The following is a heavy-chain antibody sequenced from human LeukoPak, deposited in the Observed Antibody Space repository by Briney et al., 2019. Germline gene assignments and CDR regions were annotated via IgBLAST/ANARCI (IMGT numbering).Heavy chain of an antibody. CDR1: GFTFSSYS. D-gene: IGHD3-10*01. Sequence: PGGSLRLSCAASGFTFSSYSMNWVRQAPGKGLEWVSSISSSSSYIYYADSVKGRFTISRDNAKNSLYLQMNSLRAEDTAVYYCASDYDYYGSGGYPTPRFPMGWFDPWGQGTLVTVSS. V-gene: IGHV3-21*01. CDR3: ASDYDYYGSGGYPTPRFPMGWFDP. CDR2: ISSSSSYI. J-gene: IGHJ5*02.